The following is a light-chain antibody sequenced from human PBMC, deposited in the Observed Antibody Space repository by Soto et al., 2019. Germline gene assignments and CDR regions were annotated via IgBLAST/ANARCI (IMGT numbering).Light chain of an antibody. J-gene: IGKJ4*01. CDR3: QQIYTIPLT. CDR2: GAS. V-gene: IGKV3-20*01. CDR1: QSVKSTY. Sequence: ELVLTQSPGTLSLSPGERATLSCRASQSVKSTYLAWYQKKPGQAPRLLIYGASSRATGIPDRFSGGGGGTDFTLTISSLQPEDFASYYCQQIYTIPLTFGGGTKVDI.